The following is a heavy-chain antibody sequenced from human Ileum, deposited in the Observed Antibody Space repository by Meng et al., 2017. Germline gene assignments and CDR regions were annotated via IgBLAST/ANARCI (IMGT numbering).Heavy chain of an antibody. CDR2: TYYRSKWFN. Sequence: HVQLTPSCPGLVKPSQTLSLTCAICGDSVSSNSAAWNWIRQSPTRGLEWLGRTYYRSKWFNEYAVSVKSRITINPDTSENQFSLQLNSVTPEDAAVYYCARGGGSYYHFDYWGQGTLVTVSS. V-gene: IGHV6-1*01. CDR1: GDSVSSNSAA. J-gene: IGHJ4*02. CDR3: ARGGGSYYHFDY. D-gene: IGHD1-26*01.